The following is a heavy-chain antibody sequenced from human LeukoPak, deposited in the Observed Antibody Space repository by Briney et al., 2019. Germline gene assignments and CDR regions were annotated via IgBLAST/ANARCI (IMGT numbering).Heavy chain of an antibody. Sequence: SVKISCKASGGTFSSYAISWVRQAPGQGLEWMGRIIPIFGTANYAQKFRGRVTITTDESTSTAYMELSSLRSEDTAVYYCASIPYSSSSTRNDYWGQGTQVTVSS. CDR3: ASIPYSSSSTRNDY. J-gene: IGHJ4*02. V-gene: IGHV1-69*05. CDR1: GGTFSSYA. CDR2: IIPIFGTA. D-gene: IGHD6-6*01.